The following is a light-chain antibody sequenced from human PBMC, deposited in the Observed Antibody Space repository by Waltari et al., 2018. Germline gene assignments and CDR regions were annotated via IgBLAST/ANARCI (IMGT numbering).Light chain of an antibody. CDR3: AAWDDSLSGVL. CDR2: YND. V-gene: IGLV1-44*01. CDR1: SSNIGSNT. Sequence: QSVLTQPPSASGTPGQRVTISCSGSSSNIGSNTVNWYQQLPRTAPNLLIYYNDKRPSGVPDRFSGSKSGTSASLAISGLQSEDEADYYCAAWDDSLSGVLFGGGTKLTVL. J-gene: IGLJ2*01.